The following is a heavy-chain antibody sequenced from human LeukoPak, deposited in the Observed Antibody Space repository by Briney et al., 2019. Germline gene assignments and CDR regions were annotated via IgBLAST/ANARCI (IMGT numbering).Heavy chain of an antibody. CDR3: ARDPSNSSGRYEHLDY. CDR2: ISAYNGDT. V-gene: IGHV1-18*01. J-gene: IGHJ4*02. D-gene: IGHD6-19*01. CDR1: GYTFTSHS. Sequence: AASVKVSCKASGYTFTSHSISWVRQAPGQGLEWMGWISAYNGDTKYAQNFQGRVTMTTDASTTTAYMELRSLTSDDTAVYYCARDPSNSSGRYEHLDYWGQGTLVTVSS.